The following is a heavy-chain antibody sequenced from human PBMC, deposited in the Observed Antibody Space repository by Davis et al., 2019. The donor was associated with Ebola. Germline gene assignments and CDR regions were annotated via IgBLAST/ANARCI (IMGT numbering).Heavy chain of an antibody. CDR3: ARDRATRPGFGHYYYYGMDV. Sequence: GGSLRLSCAASGFTFSSYAMSWVRQAPGKGLEWVSAISGSGGSTYYADSVKGRFTISRDNSKNTLYLQMNSLRAEDTAVYYCARDRATRPGFGHYYYYGMDVWGQGTTVIVSS. J-gene: IGHJ6*02. CDR1: GFTFSSYA. D-gene: IGHD6-6*01. V-gene: IGHV3-23*01. CDR2: ISGSGGST.